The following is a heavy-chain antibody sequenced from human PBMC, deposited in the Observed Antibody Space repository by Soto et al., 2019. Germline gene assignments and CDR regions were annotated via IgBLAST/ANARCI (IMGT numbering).Heavy chain of an antibody. D-gene: IGHD3-10*01. Sequence: SETLSLTCSVSGDSISSSSYYWGWIRQSPGEGLEWIGNIHNNGSTQYNPSLDSRVTISVDTSANQFSLRLTSVTAADTAVYYCARVGGSGSSDHFDYWGQGTLVTVSS. CDR1: GDSISSSSYY. CDR2: IHNNGST. CDR3: ARVGGSGSSDHFDY. J-gene: IGHJ4*02. V-gene: IGHV4-39*01.